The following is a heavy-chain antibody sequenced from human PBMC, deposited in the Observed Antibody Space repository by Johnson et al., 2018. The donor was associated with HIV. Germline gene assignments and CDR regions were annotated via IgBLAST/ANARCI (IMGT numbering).Heavy chain of an antibody. CDR1: GFTFSSYA. CDR2: ISYDGSNK. V-gene: IGHV3-30*04. CDR3: ARDGGETVVGSGAFDI. Sequence: VQLVESGGGVVQPGRSLRLSCAASGFTFSSYAMHWVRQAPGKGLEWVAVISYDGSNKYYADSVKGRFTISRDNAKNTLYLQMNSLGAEDTAVYYCARDGGETVVGSGAFDIWGQGTMVTVSS. D-gene: IGHD4-23*01. J-gene: IGHJ3*02.